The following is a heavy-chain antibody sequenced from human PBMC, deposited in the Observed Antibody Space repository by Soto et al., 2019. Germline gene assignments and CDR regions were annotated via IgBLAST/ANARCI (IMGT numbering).Heavy chain of an antibody. CDR1: GFTFSSYS. D-gene: IGHD3-3*01. J-gene: IGHJ6*02. CDR3: ARDGRTNDFWSGYYYYYYGMDV. V-gene: IGHV3-48*02. Sequence: LRLSFAASGFTFSSYSMNWVRQAPGKGLEWVSYISSSSSTIYYADSVKGRFTISRDNAKNSLYLQMNSLRDEDTAVYYCARDGRTNDFWSGYYYYYYGMDVWGQGTTVTVSS. CDR2: ISSSSSTI.